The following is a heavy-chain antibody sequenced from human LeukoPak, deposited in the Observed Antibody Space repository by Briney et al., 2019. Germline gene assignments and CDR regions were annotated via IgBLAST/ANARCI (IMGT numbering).Heavy chain of an antibody. CDR2: LFYSGST. D-gene: IGHD3-10*01. CDR1: GGSISSYY. CDR3: ATVAVIRGVTYFDY. V-gene: IGHV4-59*01. J-gene: IGHJ4*02. Sequence: SETLSLTCTVSGGSISSYYWSWIRQPPGKGLEWIAYLFYSGSTDYNHSLESQVTISVDTSKNLFSLKLRSVTAADTAVYYCATVAVIRGVTYFDYWGQGTLVTVSS.